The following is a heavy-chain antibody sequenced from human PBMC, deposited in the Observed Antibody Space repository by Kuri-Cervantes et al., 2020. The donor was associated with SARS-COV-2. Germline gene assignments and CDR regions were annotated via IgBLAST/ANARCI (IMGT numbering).Heavy chain of an antibody. D-gene: IGHD2-15*01. CDR1: GFTFSIYA. Sequence: GESLKISCAASGFTFSIYAMSWVRQAPGKGLEWVSTFSVSGNTTYYADSVKGRFTISRDNSKNTLYLQMNSLRAEDTAVYYCARGGYCSGGSCYSAGTFDICGQGTMVTVSS. V-gene: IGHV3-23*01. J-gene: IGHJ3*02. CDR3: ARGGYCSGGSCYSAGTFDI. CDR2: FSVSGNTT.